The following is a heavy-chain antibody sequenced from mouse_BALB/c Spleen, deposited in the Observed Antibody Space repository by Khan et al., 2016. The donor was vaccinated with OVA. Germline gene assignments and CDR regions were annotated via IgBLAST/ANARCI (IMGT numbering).Heavy chain of an antibody. CDR1: GYAFTDYL. CDR2: INPASGNT. D-gene: IGHD3-2*02. Sequence: QVQLQQSGAELVRPGTSVKVSCKASGYAFTDYLIEWLKQRPGQGLEWIGLINPASGNTHYNEKFMDRATLTADKSSSTAYMQLSSLTSDDSAVYFCSRSGYGFGAYWGPGTLVTVSA. V-gene: IGHV1-54*01. CDR3: SRSGYGFGAY. J-gene: IGHJ3*01.